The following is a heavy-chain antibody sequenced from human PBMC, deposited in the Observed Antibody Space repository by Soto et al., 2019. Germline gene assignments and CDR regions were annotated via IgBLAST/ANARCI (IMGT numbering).Heavy chain of an antibody. CDR3: AKVMDYYDSSGLDAFDI. Sequence: AGSLRLSCAASGFTFSSYAVSWVRQAPGKGLEWVSAISGSGGSTYYADSVKGRFTISRDNSKNTLYLQMNSLRAEDTAVYYCAKVMDYYDSSGLDAFDIWGQGTMVTVSS. J-gene: IGHJ3*02. V-gene: IGHV3-23*01. CDR1: GFTFSSYA. D-gene: IGHD3-22*01. CDR2: ISGSGGST.